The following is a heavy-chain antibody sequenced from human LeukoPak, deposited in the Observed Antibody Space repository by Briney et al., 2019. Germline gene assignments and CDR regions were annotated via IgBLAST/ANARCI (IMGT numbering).Heavy chain of an antibody. CDR2: IYYSGST. J-gene: IGHJ4*02. CDR3: ARRSCSGGSCYPDY. CDR1: GGSISSYY. D-gene: IGHD2-15*01. V-gene: IGHV4-59*01. Sequence: SETLSLTCTVSGGSISSYYWSWIRQPPGKGLEWIGYIYYSGSTNYNPSLKSRVTISVDTSKNQFSLKLSSVTAADTAVYYCARRSCSGGSCYPDYWGQGTLVTVSS.